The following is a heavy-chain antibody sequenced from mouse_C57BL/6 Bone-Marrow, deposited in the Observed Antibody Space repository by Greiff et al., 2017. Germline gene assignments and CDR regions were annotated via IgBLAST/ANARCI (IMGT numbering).Heavy chain of an antibody. Sequence: QVQLQQPGAELVKPGASVKLSCKASGYTFTSYWMHWVKQRPGQGLEWIGMIHPNSGSTNYNEKFKSKATLTVDKSSSTAYMQSSSLTSEDSAVYYCARNYYRSSYYFDNWGQGTTLTVSS. CDR3: ARNYYRSSYYFDN. J-gene: IGHJ2*01. V-gene: IGHV1-64*01. CDR1: GYTFTSYW. CDR2: IHPNSGST. D-gene: IGHD1-1*01.